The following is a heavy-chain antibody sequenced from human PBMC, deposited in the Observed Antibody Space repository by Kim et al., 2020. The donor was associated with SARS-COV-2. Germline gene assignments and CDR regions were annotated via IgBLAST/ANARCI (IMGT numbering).Heavy chain of an antibody. J-gene: IGHJ5*02. D-gene: IGHD6-13*01. CDR3: ARGSAAAGKDWFDP. V-gene: IGHV1-18*01. Sequence: AQKLQGRVTMTTDTSTSTAYMELRSLRSDDTAVYYCARGSAAAGKDWFDPWGQGTLVTVSS.